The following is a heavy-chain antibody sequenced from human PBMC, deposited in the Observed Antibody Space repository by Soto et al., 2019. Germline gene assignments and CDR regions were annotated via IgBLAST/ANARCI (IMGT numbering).Heavy chain of an antibody. CDR3: ARIYDSSGYYYFDY. V-gene: IGHV4-34*01. D-gene: IGHD3-22*01. CDR1: GGSFSGYY. CDR2: IYHSGST. Sequence: SETLSLTCAVYGGSFSGYYWSWIRQPPGKGLEWIGEIYHSGSTNYNPSLKSRVTISVDKSKNQFSLKLSSVTAADTAEYYCARIYDSSGYYYFDYWGQGTLVTVSS. J-gene: IGHJ4*02.